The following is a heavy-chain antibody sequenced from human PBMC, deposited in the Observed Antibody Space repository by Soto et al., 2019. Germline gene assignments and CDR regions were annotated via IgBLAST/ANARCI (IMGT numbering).Heavy chain of an antibody. D-gene: IGHD6-6*01. V-gene: IGHV4-34*01. CDR1: GGSISSYY. CDR2: INHSGST. CDR3: ARTTFRSIAARPWGY. Sequence: QVQLQESGPGLVKPSETLSLTCTVSGGSISSYYWSWIRQPPGKGLEWIGEINHSGSTNYNPSLKSRVTISVDTSKNQFSLKLSSVTAADTAVYYCARTTFRSIAARPWGYWGQGTLVTVSS. J-gene: IGHJ4*02.